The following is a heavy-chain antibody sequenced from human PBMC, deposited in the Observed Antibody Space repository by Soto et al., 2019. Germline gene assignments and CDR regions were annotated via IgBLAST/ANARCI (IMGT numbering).Heavy chain of an antibody. V-gene: IGHV3-30-3*01. CDR2: ISYDGSNK. D-gene: IGHD6-19*01. J-gene: IGHJ4*02. CDR1: GFTFSSYA. CDR3: ARDQVAVAGTMVY. Sequence: GGSLRLSCAASGFTFSSYAMHWVRQAPGKGLEWVAVISYDGSNKYYADSVKGRFTISRDNSKNTLYLQMNSLRAEDTAVYYCARDQVAVAGTMVYWGQGTLVTVSS.